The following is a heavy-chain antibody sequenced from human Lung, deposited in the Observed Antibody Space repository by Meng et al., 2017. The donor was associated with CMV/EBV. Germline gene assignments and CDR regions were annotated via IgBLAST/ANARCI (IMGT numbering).Heavy chain of an antibody. CDR2: IRYDGSNK. CDR1: GFTFSSYG. Sequence: GESLKISCAASGFTFSSYGMHWVRQAPGKGLEWVSFIRYDGSNKYYADSVKGRFTISRDNSKNTLSLQMNSLRAEDTAVYYCAKGCGFWIDYLGQGTLVTVSS. CDR3: AKGCGFWIDY. V-gene: IGHV3-30*02. J-gene: IGHJ4*02. D-gene: IGHD3-3*01.